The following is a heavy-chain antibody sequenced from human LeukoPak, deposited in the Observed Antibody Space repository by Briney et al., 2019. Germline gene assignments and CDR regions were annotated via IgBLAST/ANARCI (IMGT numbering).Heavy chain of an antibody. CDR2: IHHTGST. D-gene: IGHD2-21*02. CDR3: ARTPTYCGGDCYYFDP. Sequence: KTSETPSLTCAVSGGSISSSGYSWSWIRQPPGKGLEWIVYIHHTGSTYYNPSLKSRVTISVDRSKNQFSLKLSSVTAADTAMYFCARTPTYCGGDCYYFDPWGQGTLVTVSS. J-gene: IGHJ5*02. V-gene: IGHV4-30-2*01. CDR1: GGSISSSGYS.